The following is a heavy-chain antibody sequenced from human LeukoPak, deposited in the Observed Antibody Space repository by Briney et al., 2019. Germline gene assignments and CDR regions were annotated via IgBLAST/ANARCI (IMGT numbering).Heavy chain of an antibody. CDR2: ISWNSGSI. D-gene: IGHD4-17*01. CDR3: ARVVWGYGEGYYYGMDV. V-gene: IGHV3-9*01. J-gene: IGHJ6*02. Sequence: GGSLRLSCAASGFTFDDYAMHWVRQAPGKGLEWVSGISWNSGSIGYADSVKGRFTISRDNAKNSLYLQMNSLRAEDTAVYYCARVVWGYGEGYYYGMDVWGQGTTVTVSS. CDR1: GFTFDDYA.